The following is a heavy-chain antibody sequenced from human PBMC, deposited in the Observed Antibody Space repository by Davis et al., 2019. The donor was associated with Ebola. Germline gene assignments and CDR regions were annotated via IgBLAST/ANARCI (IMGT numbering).Heavy chain of an antibody. CDR2: IKGDGSEA. J-gene: IGHJ5*02. CDR1: GFTFPDYW. D-gene: IGHD3-3*01. Sequence: GGSLRLSCGVSGFTFPDYWMSWVRQAPGKGLEWVGHIKGDGSEAYYVDSVKGRFTISRDNANNSLYLQLRSLRVDDTAVYYCARGHRAYGVVTWFEHWGQGAPVTVSS. CDR3: ARGHRAYGVVTWFEH. V-gene: IGHV3-7*04.